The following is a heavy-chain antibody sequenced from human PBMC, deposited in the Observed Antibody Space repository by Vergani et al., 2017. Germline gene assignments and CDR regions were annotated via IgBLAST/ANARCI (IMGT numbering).Heavy chain of an antibody. V-gene: IGHV3-9*01. Sequence: VQLVESGGGVVQPGRSLRLSCAASGFTFDDYAMHWVRQAPGKGLEWVSGISWNSGSIGYADSVKGRFTISRDNAKNSLYLQMNSLRAEDTALYYCAKEGEWELLDYWGQGTLVTVSS. J-gene: IGHJ4*02. CDR1: GFTFDDYA. CDR2: ISWNSGSI. D-gene: IGHD1-26*01. CDR3: AKEGEWELLDY.